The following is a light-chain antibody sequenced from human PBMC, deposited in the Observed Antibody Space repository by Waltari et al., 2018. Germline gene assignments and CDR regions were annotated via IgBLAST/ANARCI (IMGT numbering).Light chain of an antibody. J-gene: IGKJ1*01. V-gene: IGKV1-5*01. CDR2: DAS. CDR1: QSISSW. Sequence: DIQMTQSPSTLSASVGDRVTITSRASQSISSWLAWYQQKPGKAPKLRSYDASSLESGVPSRFSGSGSGTEFTLTISSLQPDDFATYYCQQYNSYSTWTFGQGTKVEIK. CDR3: QQYNSYSTWT.